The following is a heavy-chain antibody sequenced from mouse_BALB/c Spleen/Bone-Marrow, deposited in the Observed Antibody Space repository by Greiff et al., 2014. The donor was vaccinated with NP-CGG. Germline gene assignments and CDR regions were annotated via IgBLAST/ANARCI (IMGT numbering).Heavy chain of an antibody. D-gene: IGHD1-1*01. V-gene: IGHV14-3*02. Sequence: VQLKHSGAELVKPGASVKLSCTASGFNIKDTYMHWVKQRPEQGLEWIGRIDPANCNTKYDPKFQGKATITADTSSNTAYLQLSSLTSEDTAVYYCAAYYYGSSQFAYWGQGTLVTVPA. CDR1: GFNIKDTY. CDR3: AAYYYGSSQFAY. CDR2: IDPANCNT. J-gene: IGHJ3*01.